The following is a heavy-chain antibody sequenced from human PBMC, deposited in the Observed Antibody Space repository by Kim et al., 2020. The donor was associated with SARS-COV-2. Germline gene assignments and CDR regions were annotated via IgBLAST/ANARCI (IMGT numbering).Heavy chain of an antibody. CDR3: ARRYAFWSGLDY. Sequence: NYNPSLKSRVTISVDTSKNQFSLKLSSVTAADTAVYYCARRYAFWSGLDYWGQGTLVTVSS. J-gene: IGHJ4*02. V-gene: IGHV4-34*01. D-gene: IGHD3-3*01.